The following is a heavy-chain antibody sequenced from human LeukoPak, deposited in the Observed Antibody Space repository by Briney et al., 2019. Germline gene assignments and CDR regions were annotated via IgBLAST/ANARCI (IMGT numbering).Heavy chain of an antibody. Sequence: GASVKVSCKASGYTCTGYYIHWVRQAPGQGLEWMGRINPNSDGTNYAQSFQGRVTMTRDTTTNTAYMELSRLRSDDTAVYYCARAVYGSNANYMDVWGKGTTVTVSS. J-gene: IGHJ6*03. V-gene: IGHV1-2*06. CDR1: GYTCTGYY. CDR2: INPNSDGT. D-gene: IGHD3-22*01. CDR3: ARAVYGSNANYMDV.